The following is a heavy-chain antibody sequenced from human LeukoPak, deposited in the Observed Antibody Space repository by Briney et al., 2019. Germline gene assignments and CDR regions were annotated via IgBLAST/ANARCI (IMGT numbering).Heavy chain of an antibody. CDR1: GGSISSYY. J-gene: IGHJ4*02. CDR2: IYYNGST. V-gene: IGHV4-59*08. Sequence: SETLSLTCTVSGGSISSYYWSWIRQPPGKGLEWIGYIYYNGSTNYNPSLKSRVTISVDTSKNQFSLKLSSVTVADTAVYYCARHVNLGYYDFWSGYFPHFDYWGQGTLVTVSS. D-gene: IGHD3-3*01. CDR3: ARHVNLGYYDFWSGYFPHFDY.